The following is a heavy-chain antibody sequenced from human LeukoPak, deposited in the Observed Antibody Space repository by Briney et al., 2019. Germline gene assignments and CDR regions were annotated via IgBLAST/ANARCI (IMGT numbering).Heavy chain of an antibody. CDR2: IYHRAST. D-gene: IGHD3-10*01. CDR3: VRHSETYGMDV. Sequence: SSETLSLTRAISGGSISSSNWWSWVCQPPGKGLEWIGEIYHRASTNYNPSLKSRVTISVDKSKNQFSLKLSSVTAADTAVYYCVRHSETYGMDVWGQGTTVTFSS. V-gene: IGHV4-4*02. CDR1: GGSISSSNW. J-gene: IGHJ6*02.